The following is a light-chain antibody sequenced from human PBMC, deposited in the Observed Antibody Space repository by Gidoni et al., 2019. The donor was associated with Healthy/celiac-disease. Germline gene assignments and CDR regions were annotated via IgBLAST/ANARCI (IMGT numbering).Light chain of an antibody. Sequence: DIVMTQSPDSLAVSLGERATINFKSSQSVLYSSNNKNYLAWYQQKPGQPPKLLIYWASTREAGVPDRFSGSGSGTDFTLTISSLQAEDMAVYYCQEYYSTHTFGQGTKLEIK. CDR3: QEYYSTHT. CDR2: WAS. V-gene: IGKV4-1*01. CDR1: QSVLYSSNNKNY. J-gene: IGKJ2*01.